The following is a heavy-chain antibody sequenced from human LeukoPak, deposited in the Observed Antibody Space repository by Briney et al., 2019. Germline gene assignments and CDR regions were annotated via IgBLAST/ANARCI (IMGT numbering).Heavy chain of an antibody. CDR2: INPNSGGGT. CDR3: AKPRFSGSYLIFDY. J-gene: IGHJ4*02. Sequence: ASVKVSCKASGYTFTGYYMHWVRQAPGQGLEWMGWINPNSGGGTNYAQKFQGRVTMTRDTSISTAYMELSRLRSDDTAVYYCAKPRFSGSYLIFDYWGQGTLVTVSS. CDR1: GYTFTGYY. D-gene: IGHD1-26*01. V-gene: IGHV1-2*02.